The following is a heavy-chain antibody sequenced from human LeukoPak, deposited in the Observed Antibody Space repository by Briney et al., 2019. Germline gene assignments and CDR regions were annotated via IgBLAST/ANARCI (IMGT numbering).Heavy chain of an antibody. J-gene: IGHJ5*02. CDR3: ARGPRVYCSSTSCYGGHPKKFDP. CDR1: GGSFSGYY. D-gene: IGHD2-2*01. CDR2: INHSGST. V-gene: IGHV4-34*01. Sequence: SETLSLTCAVYGGSFSGYYWSWIRQPPGKGLEWIGEINHSGSTNYNPSLKSRVTISADTSKNQFSLKLSSVTAADTAVYYCARGPRVYCSSTSCYGGHPKKFDPWGQGTLVTVSS.